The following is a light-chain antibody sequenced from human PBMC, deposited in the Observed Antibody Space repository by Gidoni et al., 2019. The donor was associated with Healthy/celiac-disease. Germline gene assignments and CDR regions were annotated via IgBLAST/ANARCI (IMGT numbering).Light chain of an antibody. CDR1: QNVGSN. CDR2: GAS. J-gene: IGKJ3*01. V-gene: IGKV3-15*01. CDR3: QQYNNWPPYT. Sequence: EIVMTQSPATLSVSPGERATLSCRASQNVGSNLVWYQQKPGQAPRHLIYGASTRATGIPARFSGSGSGTEFIITISSLQSEDFAVYYCQQYNNWPPYTFGPGTKVDIK.